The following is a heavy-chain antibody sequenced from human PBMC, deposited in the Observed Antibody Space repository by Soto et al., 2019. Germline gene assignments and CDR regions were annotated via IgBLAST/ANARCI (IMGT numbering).Heavy chain of an antibody. CDR2: INHSGNT. V-gene: IGHV4-34*01. CDR3: ARGLGSSSWRNGWFDP. Sequence: SETLSLTCAVCGGSFSGYYWSWIRQPPGKGLEWIGEINHSGNTNYNPSLKSRVTISVDTSKNQFSLKLSSVTAADTAVYYCARGLGSSSWRNGWFDPWGQGTLVTVSS. CDR1: GGSFSGYY. J-gene: IGHJ5*02. D-gene: IGHD6-13*01.